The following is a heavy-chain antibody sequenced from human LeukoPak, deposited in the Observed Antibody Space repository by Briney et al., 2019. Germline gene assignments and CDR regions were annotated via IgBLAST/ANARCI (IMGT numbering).Heavy chain of an antibody. V-gene: IGHV1-69*13. Sequence: SVKVSCKASGYTFTGYYMHWVRQAPGQGLEWMGGIIPIFGTANYAQKFQGRVTITADESTSTAYMELSSLRSEDTAVYYCARDPRSLRYFDWSYFDYWGQGTLVTVSS. CDR1: GYTFTGYY. CDR2: IIPIFGTA. D-gene: IGHD3-9*01. CDR3: ARDPRSLRYFDWSYFDY. J-gene: IGHJ4*02.